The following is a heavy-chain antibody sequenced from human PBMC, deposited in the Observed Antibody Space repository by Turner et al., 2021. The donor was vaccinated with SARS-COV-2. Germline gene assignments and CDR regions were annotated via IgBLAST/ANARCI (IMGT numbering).Heavy chain of an antibody. CDR3: ARDAAGVEFDY. CDR1: GFTFSTYA. J-gene: IGHJ4*02. V-gene: IGHV3-30-3*01. D-gene: IGHD6-19*01. Sequence: QVQLVESGGGVVQPGRSLRLSCAASGFTFSTYAMHWVRQAPGKGLEWVAVISYDGSNKYYADSVKGRFTISRDNSKNTLYLQMNSLRAEDTAVYYCARDAAGVEFDYWGQGTLVTVSS. CDR2: ISYDGSNK.